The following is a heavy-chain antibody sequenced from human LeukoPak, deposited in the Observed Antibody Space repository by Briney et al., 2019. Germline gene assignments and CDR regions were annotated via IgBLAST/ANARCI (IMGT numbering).Heavy chain of an antibody. CDR3: ARGGNWADY. CDR2: IKQDASEK. V-gene: IGHV3-7*03. Sequence: GGSLRLSCTASGFTFSTFWMSWVRQAPGKGLEWVANIKQDASEKYYVDSVKGRFTISRGNAEPSLYLQMNSLRPEDTAVYYCARGGNWADYWGQGTLVTVSS. CDR1: GFTFSTFW. D-gene: IGHD7-27*01. J-gene: IGHJ4*02.